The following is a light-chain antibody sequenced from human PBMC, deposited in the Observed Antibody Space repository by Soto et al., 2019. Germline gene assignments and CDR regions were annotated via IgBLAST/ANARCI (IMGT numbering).Light chain of an antibody. J-gene: IGLJ1*01. CDR2: EVS. V-gene: IGLV2-8*01. CDR1: SSDVGNYNY. CDR3: SSHVGSNRDYV. Sequence: QSVLTQPPSASGSPGQSVTISCTGTSSDVGNYNYVSWYQQHPGKAPKLIIYEVSKRPSGVPDRFSGSKSGNTASLTVSGLQPDDEADYYCSSHVGSNRDYVFGTGTKLTVL.